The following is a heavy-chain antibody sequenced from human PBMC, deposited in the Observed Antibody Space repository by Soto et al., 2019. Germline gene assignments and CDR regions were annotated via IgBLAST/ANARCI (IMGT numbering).Heavy chain of an antibody. Sequence: PSETLSLTCDVYGGSFSGYYWSWIRQPPGKGLEWIGEINHSGSTNYNPSLKSRVTISLDTSKNQFSLKLSSVTAADTAVYYCARVWGGAFDIWGQGTMVTVSS. CDR3: ARVWGGAFDI. J-gene: IGHJ3*02. CDR1: GGSFSGYY. CDR2: INHSGST. V-gene: IGHV4-34*01. D-gene: IGHD3-10*01.